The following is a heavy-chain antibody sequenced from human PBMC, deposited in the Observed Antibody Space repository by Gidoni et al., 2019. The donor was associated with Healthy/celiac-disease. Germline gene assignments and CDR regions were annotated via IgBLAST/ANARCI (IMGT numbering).Heavy chain of an antibody. J-gene: IGHJ6*02. CDR3: TRDLGCSSTSCYKGYYYYYGMDV. D-gene: IGHD2-2*02. CDR2: IRSKAYGGTT. Sequence: EVQLVESGGGLVKPGRSLRLSCTASGFTFGDYAMSWFRQAPGKGLEWVGFIRSKAYGGTTEYAASVKGRFTISRDDSKSIAYLQMNSLKTEDTAVYYCTRDLGCSSTSCYKGYYYYYGMDVWGQGTTVTVSS. CDR1: GFTFGDYA. V-gene: IGHV3-49*05.